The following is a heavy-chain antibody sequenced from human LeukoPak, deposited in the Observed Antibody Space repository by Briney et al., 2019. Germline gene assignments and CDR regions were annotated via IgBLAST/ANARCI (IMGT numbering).Heavy chain of an antibody. J-gene: IGHJ6*04. CDR2: IKQDGSEK. V-gene: IGHV3-7*03. CDR1: GFTFSSYW. Sequence: GGSLRLSCAASGFTFSSYWMSWVCQAPGKGLEWVANIKQDGSEKYYVDSVKGRFTISRDNAKNSLYLQMNSLRAEDTAVYYCARDLIVATIEGGNYYYGRDVWGKGTTVTVSS. D-gene: IGHD5-12*01. CDR3: ARDLIVATIEGGNYYYGRDV.